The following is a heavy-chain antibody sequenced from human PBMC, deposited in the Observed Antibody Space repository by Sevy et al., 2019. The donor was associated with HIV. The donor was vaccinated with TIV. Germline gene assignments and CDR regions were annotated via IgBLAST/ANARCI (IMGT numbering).Heavy chain of an antibody. V-gene: IGHV4-59*08. D-gene: IGHD1-26*01. Sequence: SETLSLTCTVSGDSITSLYWNWIRQPPGKGLEWIANIYYNGHINYNPSLKSRVTLSLDTFKNQFSLRLSSVTAADTAMYYCAGENAWGRGYSWGQGTLVTVSS. CDR2: IYYNGHI. CDR1: GDSITSLY. CDR3: AGENAWGRGYS. J-gene: IGHJ4*02.